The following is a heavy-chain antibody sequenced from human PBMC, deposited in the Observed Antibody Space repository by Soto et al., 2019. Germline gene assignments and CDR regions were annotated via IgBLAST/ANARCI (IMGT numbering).Heavy chain of an antibody. D-gene: IGHD6-13*01. Sequence: WGSLRLSCAASGLSFTSYAMNWVRQAPGKGLEWVSLSNDNVGITYYADSVKGRFTTSRDISKNTLYLQMNNLRAEDTAVYYCAILESSTWYTGYYCEYWGHGIMVIVSP. J-gene: IGHJ4*01. CDR2: SNDNVGIT. CDR3: AILESSTWYTGYYCEY. CDR1: GLSFTSYA. V-gene: IGHV3-23*01.